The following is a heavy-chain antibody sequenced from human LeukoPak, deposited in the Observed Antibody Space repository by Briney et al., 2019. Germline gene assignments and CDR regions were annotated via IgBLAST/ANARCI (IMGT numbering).Heavy chain of an antibody. CDR2: IKSKRDGGTI. J-gene: IGHJ4*02. CDR1: GFTFSNAW. Sequence: GGSLRLSCAASGFTFSNAWMTWVRQAPGKGLKWVGRIKSKRDGGTIDYAAPVKGRFTISRDDSKDALYLQMNSLKIEDAAVYYCTTVGSAWNFDYWGQGTLVTVSS. CDR3: TTVGSAWNFDY. V-gene: IGHV3-15*05. D-gene: IGHD6-25*01.